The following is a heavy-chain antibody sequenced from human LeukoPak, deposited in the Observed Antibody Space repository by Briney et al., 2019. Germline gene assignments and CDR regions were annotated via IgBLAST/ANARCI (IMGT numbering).Heavy chain of an antibody. Sequence: ASVKVSCKASGYTFTSYYMHWVRQAPGQGLEWMGIINPSGGSTSYAQKFQGRVTMTRDTSTSTVYMELSSLRSEDTAVYYCARDSPRLDSSGYYPRYYFDYWGQGALVTVSS. CDR3: ARDSPRLDSSGYYPRYYFDY. V-gene: IGHV1-46*01. CDR2: INPSGGST. J-gene: IGHJ4*02. D-gene: IGHD3-22*01. CDR1: GYTFTSYY.